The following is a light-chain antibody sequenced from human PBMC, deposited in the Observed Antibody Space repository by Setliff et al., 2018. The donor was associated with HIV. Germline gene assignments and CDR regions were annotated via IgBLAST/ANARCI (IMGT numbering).Light chain of an antibody. CDR2: DVS. Sequence: QSVLTQPASVSGSPGQSITISCTGTSSDVGGYNYVSWYQQHPGKAPKLMVYDVSHRPSGVSNRFSGSKSGNTASLTISGLQAEDEADYYCSSYTSSGTPVFGTGTKVTVL. CDR1: SSDVGGYNY. V-gene: IGLV2-14*03. J-gene: IGLJ1*01. CDR3: SSYTSSGTPV.